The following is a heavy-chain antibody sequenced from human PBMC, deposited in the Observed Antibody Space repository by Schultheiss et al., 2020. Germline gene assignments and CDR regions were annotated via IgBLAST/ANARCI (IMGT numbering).Heavy chain of an antibody. CDR2: IYYSGST. Sequence: SQPLSLTCTVSGGSISSGGYYWSWIRQHPGKGLEWIGYIYYSGSTNYNPSLKSRVTISVDTSKNQFSLKLSSVTAADTAVYYCARGIDYDFWSGYPTGAEYFQHWGEGRL. J-gene: IGHJ1*01. CDR3: ARGIDYDFWSGYPTGAEYFQH. CDR1: GGSISSGGYY. V-gene: IGHV4-31*03. D-gene: IGHD3-3*01.